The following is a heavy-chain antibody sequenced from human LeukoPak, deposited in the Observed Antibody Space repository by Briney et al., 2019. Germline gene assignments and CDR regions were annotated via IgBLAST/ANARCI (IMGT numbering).Heavy chain of an antibody. J-gene: IGHJ3*02. D-gene: IGHD6-13*01. Sequence: GASVKVSCKASGYTFTGYYMHWVRQAPGQGLEWMGWINPNSGGTNYAQKFRGRVTMTRDTSISTAYMELSRLRSDDTAVYYCASLVNIAAAGDDAFDIWGQGTMVTVSS. CDR1: GYTFTGYY. CDR2: INPNSGGT. V-gene: IGHV1-2*02. CDR3: ASLVNIAAAGDDAFDI.